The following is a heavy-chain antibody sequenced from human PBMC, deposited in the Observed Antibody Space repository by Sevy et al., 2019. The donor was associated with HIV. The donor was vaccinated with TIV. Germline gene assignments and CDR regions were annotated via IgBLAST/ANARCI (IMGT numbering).Heavy chain of an antibody. V-gene: IGHV3-30*02. J-gene: IGHJ6*02. CDR1: GFSFSSYG. CDR2: IRYDGSNK. Sequence: GESLKISCAASGFSFSSYGMHWVRQAPGKGLEWVAFIRYDGSNKYFADSVKGRFTISRDNSKNTLYLQMNSLRAEDTAVYYCAKDRSDILTSYPPLGMDVWGQGTTVTVSS. D-gene: IGHD3-9*01. CDR3: AKDRSDILTSYPPLGMDV.